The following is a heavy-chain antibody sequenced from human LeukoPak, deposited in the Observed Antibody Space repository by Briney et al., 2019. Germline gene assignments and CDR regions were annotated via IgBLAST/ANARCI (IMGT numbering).Heavy chain of an antibody. CDR2: IKEDGREK. Sequence: GGSLRLSCAASGLTFSNYWMSWVRQAPGKGLEWVANIKEDGREKYYGDSVRGRFTISRDNAKSSLNLQMSSFRADDTAVYYCARRGRHNFDYWGQGTLVTVSS. J-gene: IGHJ4*02. CDR3: ARRGRHNFDY. V-gene: IGHV3-7*01. CDR1: GLTFSNYW. D-gene: IGHD5-12*01.